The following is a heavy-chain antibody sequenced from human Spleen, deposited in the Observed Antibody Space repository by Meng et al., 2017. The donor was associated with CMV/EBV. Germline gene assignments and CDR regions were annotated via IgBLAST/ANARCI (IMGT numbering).Heavy chain of an antibody. Sequence: YTFTGSYVHWVRQAPGQGREWMGWINPNSGVTNSAQKFQGRVTMTRDPYISTAYMELSRLRSDDTAVYSCAHAQGNHGSGSYSALDYWGQGTLVTVSS. CDR2: INPNSGVT. V-gene: IGHV1-2*02. CDR3: AHAQGNHGSGSYSALDY. D-gene: IGHD3-10*01. J-gene: IGHJ4*02. CDR1: YTFTGSY.